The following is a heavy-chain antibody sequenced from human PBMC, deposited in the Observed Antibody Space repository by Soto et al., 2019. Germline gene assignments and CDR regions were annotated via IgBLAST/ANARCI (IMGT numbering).Heavy chain of an antibody. CDR2: IYYSGST. V-gene: IGHV4-59*01. CDR1: GGSISSYY. D-gene: IGHD3-10*01. Sequence: SETLSLTCTVSGGSISSYYWSWIRQPPGKGLEWIGYIYYSGSTNYNPSLKSRVTISVDTSKNQFSLKLSSVTAADTAVYYCARVVRGVINWFDPWGQGTLVTVSS. CDR3: ARVVRGVINWFDP. J-gene: IGHJ5*02.